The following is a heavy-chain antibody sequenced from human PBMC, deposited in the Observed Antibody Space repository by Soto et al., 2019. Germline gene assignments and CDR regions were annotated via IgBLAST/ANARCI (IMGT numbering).Heavy chain of an antibody. D-gene: IGHD1-26*01. CDR3: GRGRSGQRVVFY. J-gene: IGHJ4*02. V-gene: IGHV1-2*02. CDR1: GYTFTGQY. CDR2: IGPESGAT. Sequence: ASVKVSCKASGYTFTGQYIHWVRQAPEQGPEWMGEIGPESGATRYAQKFQGRVTMTRDTSITTVYMELKNLSPDDTAVYYCGRGRSGQRVVFYWGQGTPVTVST.